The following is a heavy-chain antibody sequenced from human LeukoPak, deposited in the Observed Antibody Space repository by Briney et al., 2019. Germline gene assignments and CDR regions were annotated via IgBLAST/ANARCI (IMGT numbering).Heavy chain of an antibody. D-gene: IGHD2-21*01. V-gene: IGHV3-23*01. J-gene: IGHJ3*02. Sequence: PGGSLRLSCEVSGFTFSSYVMSWVRQAPGKGPEWVAYIGGSDGITSYADSVKGRFTISRDNAKNSLYLQMNSLRAEDTAVYYCARDVGHIVVVNDAFDIWGQGTMVTVSS. CDR1: GFTFSSYV. CDR2: IGGSDGIT. CDR3: ARDVGHIVVVNDAFDI.